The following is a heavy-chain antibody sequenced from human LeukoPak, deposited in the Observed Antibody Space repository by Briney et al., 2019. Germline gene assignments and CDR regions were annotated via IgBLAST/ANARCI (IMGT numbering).Heavy chain of an antibody. Sequence: GGSLRLSCAASGFTFSTYGMSWVRQAPGKGLEWVSAISGSGGSTYYADSVKGRFTISRDNSKNTLYLQMNSLRAEDTAVYYCARDPNIEIPSGWGQGTLVTVSS. CDR3: ARDPNIEIPSG. D-gene: IGHD1-26*01. J-gene: IGHJ4*02. CDR1: GFTFSTYG. V-gene: IGHV3-23*01. CDR2: ISGSGGST.